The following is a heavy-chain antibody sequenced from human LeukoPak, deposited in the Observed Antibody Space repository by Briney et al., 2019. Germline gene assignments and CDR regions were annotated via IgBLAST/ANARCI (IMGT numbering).Heavy chain of an antibody. CDR2: INTNTGDP. CDR1: GYTFTSYA. Sequence: ASVKVSCKASGYTFTSYAMNWVRQAPGQGLEWMGWINTNTGDPTYAQGFTGRFVFSLDTSVSTAYLQISSLKAEDTAVYYCAKVQGFCYSTTCYPDYWGQGTLVTVSS. D-gene: IGHD2-2*01. V-gene: IGHV7-4-1*02. J-gene: IGHJ4*02. CDR3: AKVQGFCYSTTCYPDY.